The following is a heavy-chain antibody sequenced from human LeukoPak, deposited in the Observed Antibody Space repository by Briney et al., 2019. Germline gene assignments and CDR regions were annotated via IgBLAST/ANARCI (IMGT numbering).Heavy chain of an antibody. D-gene: IGHD6-13*01. CDR1: GVTLSIYA. CDR3: ARSYSSSWNYYGMDV. Sequence: SVNVSCKPSGVTLSIYAISGVRQAPGQGLEWLGGIIPIFGTANYAQKFQGRVTIAADESTSTAYMELSSLRSEDTAVYYCARSYSSSWNYYGMDVWGQGTTVTVSS. J-gene: IGHJ6*02. CDR2: IIPIFGTA. V-gene: IGHV1-69*13.